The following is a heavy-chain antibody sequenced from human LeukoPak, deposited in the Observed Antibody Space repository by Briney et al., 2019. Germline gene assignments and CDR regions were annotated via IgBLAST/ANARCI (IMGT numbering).Heavy chain of an antibody. J-gene: IGHJ5*02. D-gene: IGHD2-2*02. V-gene: IGHV1-18*01. Sequence: ASVKVSCKASGYTFTSYGISWVRQAPGQGLEWMGWISAYNGNTNYAQKLQGRVTMTTDTSTSTAYMELRSLRSDDTAVYYCARDCSNTSCYMNWFDPWGQGTLVTVSS. CDR1: GYTFTSYG. CDR2: ISAYNGNT. CDR3: ARDCSNTSCYMNWFDP.